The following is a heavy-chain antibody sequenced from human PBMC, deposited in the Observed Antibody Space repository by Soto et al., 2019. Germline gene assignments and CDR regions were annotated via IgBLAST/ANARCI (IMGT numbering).Heavy chain of an antibody. J-gene: IGHJ4*02. Sequence: QVQLHESGPGLVKPSQTLSLTCTVSGGSVNSGGYYWTWIRQHPGKGLEWIGYIYYSGTAYYNPSLKRRVSISLDPSKNRFALKLSSVTAADTAVYDCARGGTTLPGDFVDYWGQGTLVTVYS. CDR3: ARGGTTLPGDFVDY. CDR1: GGSVNSGGYY. D-gene: IGHD4-17*01. V-gene: IGHV4-31*03. CDR2: IYYSGTA.